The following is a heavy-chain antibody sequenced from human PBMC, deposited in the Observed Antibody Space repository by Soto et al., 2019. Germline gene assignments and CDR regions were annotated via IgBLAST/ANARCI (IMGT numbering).Heavy chain of an antibody. J-gene: IGHJ4*02. CDR2: ITSSSRDV. CDR3: VKEVEGFDY. Sequence: GGSLRLSCAASGFTFSSYGMHWVRQAPGKGLEWVSSITSSSRDVFYADSVKGRFTISRDNAKNSLYLQMNSLRAEDTAVYYCVKEVEGFDYWGQGTLVTVSS. V-gene: IGHV3-21*01. CDR1: GFTFSSYG. D-gene: IGHD1-1*01.